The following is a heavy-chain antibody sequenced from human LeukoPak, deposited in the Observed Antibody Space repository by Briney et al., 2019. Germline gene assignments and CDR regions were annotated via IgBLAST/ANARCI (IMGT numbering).Heavy chain of an antibody. J-gene: IGHJ6*02. CDR1: GGSISSYY. V-gene: IGHV4-59*08. CDR2: IYYSGST. D-gene: IGHD4-11*01. CDR3: ARSARGLQYYYGMDV. Sequence: SETLSLTCTVSGGSISSYYWSWIRQPPGKGLEWIGYIYYSGSTNYNPSLKSRVTISVDTSENQFSLKLSSVTAADTAVYYCARSARGLQYYYGMDVWGQGTTVTVSS.